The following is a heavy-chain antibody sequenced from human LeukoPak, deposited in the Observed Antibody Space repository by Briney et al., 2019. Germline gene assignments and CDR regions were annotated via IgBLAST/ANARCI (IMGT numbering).Heavy chain of an antibody. V-gene: IGHV4-34*01. Sequence: SETLSLTCAVYGESFSGYYWSWIRQPPGKGLTWIGEINHSGIINYNPSLKSRVTISLDTSKRQFSLKLSSVTAADTAVYYCARGKYDSGGYYLDYWGQGTLVTVSS. CDR3: ARGKYDSGGYYLDY. J-gene: IGHJ4*02. CDR2: INHSGII. D-gene: IGHD3-22*01. CDR1: GESFSGYY.